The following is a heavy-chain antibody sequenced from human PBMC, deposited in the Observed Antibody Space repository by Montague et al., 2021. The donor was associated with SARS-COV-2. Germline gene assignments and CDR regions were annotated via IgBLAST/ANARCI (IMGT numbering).Heavy chain of an antibody. CDR2: ISSSGATI. J-gene: IGHJ4*02. D-gene: IGHD2-8*01. CDR3: ATNKYCTLHDCLHGRHYFDH. CDR1: GFDFFNFD. Sequence: SRRLSCAASGFDFFNFDMAWVRQAPERGLEWISDISSSGATILYADSLKGRFTISRDNIQKSLYLQMNSLRAEDTAVYYCATNKYCTLHDCLHGRHYFDHWGRGTLVTVSS. V-gene: IGHV3-48*03.